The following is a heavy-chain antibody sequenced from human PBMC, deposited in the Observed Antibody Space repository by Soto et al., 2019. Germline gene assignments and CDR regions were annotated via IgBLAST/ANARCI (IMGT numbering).Heavy chain of an antibody. D-gene: IGHD6-13*01. Sequence: QVQLVQSGAEVKKPGASVKVSCKASGYTFTSYGITWVRQAPGQGLEWMGWISAYNGNTNYAQKLQGRVTMTTDTATSTAYMELRSLRSDATDVYDCARDLAAAGPFDYWGQGTLVTVSS. V-gene: IGHV1-18*01. CDR2: ISAYNGNT. CDR1: GYTFTSYG. J-gene: IGHJ4*02. CDR3: ARDLAAAGPFDY.